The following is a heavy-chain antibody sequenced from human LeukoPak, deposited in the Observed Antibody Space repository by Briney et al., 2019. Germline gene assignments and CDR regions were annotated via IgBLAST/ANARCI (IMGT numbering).Heavy chain of an antibody. CDR1: GDSVSSNSVT. J-gene: IGHJ5*02. D-gene: IGHD2-2*01. Sequence: SQTLSLTCAISGDSVSSNSVTWNWIRQSPSRGLEWLGRTYYRSTWYNDYVVSVRGRITVNPDTSKNQFSLHLNSVTPEDTAVYYCARRLTQYDCFDPWGQGILVTVSS. CDR2: TYYRSTWYN. V-gene: IGHV6-1*01. CDR3: ARRLTQYDCFDP.